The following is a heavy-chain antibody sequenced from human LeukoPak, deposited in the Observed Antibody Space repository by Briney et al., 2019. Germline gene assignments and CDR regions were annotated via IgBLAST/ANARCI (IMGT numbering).Heavy chain of an antibody. D-gene: IGHD2-2*01. V-gene: IGHV4-34*01. J-gene: IGHJ4*02. Sequence: PSETLSLTCTVYGGSFSGYYWSWIRQPPGKGLEWIGEINQSGSTNYNPSLKSRVTISGDTSKSEFSLKLTSVTAADTAVYYCARGPRYCSSTSCYELDYWGQGALVTVSS. CDR2: INQSGST. CDR1: GGSFSGYY. CDR3: ARGPRYCSSTSCYELDY.